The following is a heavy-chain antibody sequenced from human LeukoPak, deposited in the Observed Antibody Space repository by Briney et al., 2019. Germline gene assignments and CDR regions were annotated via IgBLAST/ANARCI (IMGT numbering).Heavy chain of an antibody. J-gene: IGHJ4*02. D-gene: IGHD6-19*01. CDR2: INHSGST. CDR3: AGGIAVAGIDY. CDR1: GGSFSGYY. Sequence: SETLSLNCAVYGGSFSGYYWNWIRQPPGKGLEWIGEINHSGSTNYNPPLKSRVTISVDTSKNQFSLKLSSVTAADTAVYYCAGGIAVAGIDYWGQGTLVTVSS. V-gene: IGHV4-34*01.